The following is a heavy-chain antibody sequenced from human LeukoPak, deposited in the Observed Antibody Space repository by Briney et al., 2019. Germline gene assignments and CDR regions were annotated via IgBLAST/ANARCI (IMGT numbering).Heavy chain of an antibody. D-gene: IGHD5-12*01. CDR1: GFTFSGYS. CDR3: ARWLPDYGMDV. Sequence: PGGSLRLSCAASGFTFSGYSMHWVRQAPGKGLEWVAVISYDGSTIYYADSVKGRFTISRDNAKNSLYLQMNSLRAEDTAVYYCARWLPDYGMDVWGQGTTVTVSS. CDR2: ISYDGSTI. V-gene: IGHV3-30-3*01. J-gene: IGHJ6*02.